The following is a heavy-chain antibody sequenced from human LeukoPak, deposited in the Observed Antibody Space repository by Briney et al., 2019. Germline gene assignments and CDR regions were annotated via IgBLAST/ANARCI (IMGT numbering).Heavy chain of an antibody. CDR1: GYSISSAYY. Sequence: SETLSLTCSVSGYSISSAYYWGWIRQPPGKGLEWIGNIYHSGSTYYNSSLKSRVTISVDTSKNQFSLNLSSVTAADTAMYYCARAVLATKSEHWFDSWGQGTLVTVSS. V-gene: IGHV4-38-2*02. CDR2: IYHSGST. CDR3: ARAVLATKSEHWFDS. J-gene: IGHJ5*01. D-gene: IGHD2-8*01.